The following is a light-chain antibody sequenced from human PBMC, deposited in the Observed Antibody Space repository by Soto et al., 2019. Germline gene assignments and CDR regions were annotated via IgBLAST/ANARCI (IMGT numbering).Light chain of an antibody. CDR3: QQYGSSPSLT. V-gene: IGKV3-15*01. CDR2: GAS. CDR1: QSVSSN. J-gene: IGKJ4*01. Sequence: EIVMTQSPATLSVSPGERATLSCRASQSVSSNLAWYQQKPGQAPRLLTYGASTRATGIPARFSGSGSGTDFALTISRLEPEDFAVYYCQQYGSSPSLTVGGGTKVDIK.